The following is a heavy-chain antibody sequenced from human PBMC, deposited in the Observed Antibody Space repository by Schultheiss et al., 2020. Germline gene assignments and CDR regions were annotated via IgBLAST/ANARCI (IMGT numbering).Heavy chain of an antibody. CDR2: ISSSSSAI. Sequence: GGSLRLSCVGSGFTFSSYSMNWVRQAPGKGLEWVSFISSSSSAIYYADSVKGRFTISRDNSKNTLYLQMNSLRAEDTAVYYCARRSYSGSPFDYWGQGTLVTVSS. CDR1: GFTFSSYS. CDR3: ARRSYSGSPFDY. V-gene: IGHV3-48*01. J-gene: IGHJ4*02. D-gene: IGHD1-26*01.